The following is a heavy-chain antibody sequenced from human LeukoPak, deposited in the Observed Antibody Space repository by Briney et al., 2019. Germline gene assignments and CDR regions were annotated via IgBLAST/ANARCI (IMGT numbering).Heavy chain of an antibody. Sequence: GRSLRLSCAASGFTFSSYAMHWVRQAPGKGLEWVAVISYDGSNKYYADSVKGRFTTTRDNSKNTLYLQMNSLRAEDTAVYYCARVRGKGHMVRAHAFDIWGQGTMVTVSS. J-gene: IGHJ3*02. D-gene: IGHD3-10*01. CDR2: ISYDGSNK. V-gene: IGHV3-30-3*01. CDR3: ARVRGKGHMVRAHAFDI. CDR1: GFTFSSYA.